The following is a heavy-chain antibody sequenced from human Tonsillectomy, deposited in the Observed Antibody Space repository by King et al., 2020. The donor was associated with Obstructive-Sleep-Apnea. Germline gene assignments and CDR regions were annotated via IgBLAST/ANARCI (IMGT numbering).Heavy chain of an antibody. D-gene: IGHD3-10*01. Sequence: QLVQSGGGVVQPGRSLRLSCAASGFNFSSYGMHWVRQAPGKGLEWVAVIWYDGSNKYYADSVKGRFTISRDNSKNTLYLQMNSLRAEDTAVYYCARVVYYGSPVEYYYAIDVCGQGTPFTVSS. V-gene: IGHV3-33*01. CDR2: IWYDGSNK. J-gene: IGHJ6*02. CDR1: GFNFSSYG. CDR3: ARVVYYGSPVEYYYAIDV.